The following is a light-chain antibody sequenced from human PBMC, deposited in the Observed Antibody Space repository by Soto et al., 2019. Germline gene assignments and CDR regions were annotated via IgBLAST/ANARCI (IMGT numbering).Light chain of an antibody. V-gene: IGLV2-14*02. J-gene: IGLJ1*01. CDR2: EAS. CDR3: TLYTSENTDV. Sequence: QSALTQPASVSGSPGQSITISCTGTSSDVGSYNLVSWYQQHPGKAPKLMIYEASNRPSGVPDRFSGSKSGNTASLTISGLQAADEADYYCTLYTSENTDVFGTGTKLTVL. CDR1: SSDVGSYNL.